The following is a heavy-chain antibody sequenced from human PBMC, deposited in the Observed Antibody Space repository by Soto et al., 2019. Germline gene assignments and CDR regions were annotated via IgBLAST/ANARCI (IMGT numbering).Heavy chain of an antibody. V-gene: IGHV3-48*01. CDR1: GFTFSSYS. Sequence: GGSLRLSCAASGFTFSSYSMNWVRQAPGKGLEWVSYISSSSSTIYYADSVKGRFTISRDNAKNSLYLQMNSLRAEDTAVYYCARGRRSVRFLEWSQTEVYYYMDVWGKGTTVTVSS. CDR3: ARGRRSVRFLEWSQTEVYYYMDV. J-gene: IGHJ6*03. D-gene: IGHD3-3*01. CDR2: ISSSSSTI.